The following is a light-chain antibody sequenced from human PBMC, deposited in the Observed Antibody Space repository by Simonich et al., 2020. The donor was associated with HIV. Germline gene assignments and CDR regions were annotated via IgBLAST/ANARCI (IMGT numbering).Light chain of an antibody. CDR3: CSYAGSYTSYVV. V-gene: IGLV2-11*01. J-gene: IGLJ2*01. CDR1: SSDVGGYNY. CDR2: DVS. Sequence: QSALTQPRSVSGSPGQSVTISCTGTSSDVGGYNYVSWYQQHPGKAPKLMIYDVSKRPEGVPDRFSGSKSGNTASLTISGLQAEDEADYYCCSYAGSYTSYVVFGGGTKLTVL.